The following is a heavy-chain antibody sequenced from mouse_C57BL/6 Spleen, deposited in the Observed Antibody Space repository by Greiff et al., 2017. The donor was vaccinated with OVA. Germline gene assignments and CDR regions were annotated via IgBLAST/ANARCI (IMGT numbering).Heavy chain of an antibody. CDR3: ARQIYYDYDGFAY. Sequence: EVKLVESGGGLVKPGGSLKLSCAASGFTFSSYTMSWVRQTPEKRLEWVATISGGGGNTYYPDSVKGRFTISRDNAKNTLYLQMSSLRSEDTALYYCARQIYYDYDGFAYWGQGTLVTVSA. CDR1: GFTFSSYT. CDR2: ISGGGGNT. V-gene: IGHV5-9*01. J-gene: IGHJ3*01. D-gene: IGHD2-4*01.